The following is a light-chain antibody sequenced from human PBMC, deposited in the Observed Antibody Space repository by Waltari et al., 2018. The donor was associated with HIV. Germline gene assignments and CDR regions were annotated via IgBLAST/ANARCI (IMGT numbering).Light chain of an antibody. CDR2: EVN. CDR1: SGDAGRYHL. V-gene: IGLV2-23*02. Sequence: SALLQPASVSGSPGQSITISCPGTSGDAGRYHLVSWYQQHPGKAPKLLISEVNKRPSGVSSRFSGSKSGTTASLTISGLQAEDEADYYCCSYVGRVFGGGTKLTVL. J-gene: IGLJ3*02. CDR3: CSYVGRV.